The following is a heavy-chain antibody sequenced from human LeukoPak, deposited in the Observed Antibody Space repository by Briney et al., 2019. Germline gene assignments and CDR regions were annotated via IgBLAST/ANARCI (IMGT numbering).Heavy chain of an antibody. CDR3: AREMRSPRGGFDY. Sequence: SETLSLTCAVYGGSFSGYYWSWIRQPPGKGLEWIGEINHSGSTNYNPSLKSRVTISVDTSKNQFSLKLSSVTAADTAVYYCAREMRSPRGGFDYWDQGTLVTVSS. J-gene: IGHJ4*02. CDR1: GGSFSGYY. D-gene: IGHD3-10*01. V-gene: IGHV4-34*01. CDR2: INHSGST.